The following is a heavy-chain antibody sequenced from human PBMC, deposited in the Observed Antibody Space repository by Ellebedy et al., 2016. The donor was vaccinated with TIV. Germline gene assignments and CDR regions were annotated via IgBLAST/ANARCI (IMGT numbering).Heavy chain of an antibody. CDR2: LIPVFRTS. J-gene: IGHJ5*02. V-gene: IGHV1-69*13. D-gene: IGHD2-8*01. CDR3: SRDACTTVSCNPFYWFDP. Sequence: AASVKVSCKTSGDTFRRFAINWVRQAPGQGLEWVGGLIPVFRTSNYAQKFQGRVTITADDSTSTVYMELRSLRSDDTAVYYCSRDACTTVSCNPFYWFDPWGQGTLVTVSS. CDR1: GDTFRRFA.